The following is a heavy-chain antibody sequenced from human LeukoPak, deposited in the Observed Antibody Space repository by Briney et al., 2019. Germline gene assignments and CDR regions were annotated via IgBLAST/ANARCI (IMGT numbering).Heavy chain of an antibody. CDR2: ISYDGSNK. CDR1: GFTFSSYG. Sequence: GRSLRLSCAASGFTFSSYGMHWVRQAPGKGLEWVAVISYDGSNKYYADSVKGRFTISRDNSKNTQYLRMNSLRAEDTAVYYCAKGLLEAAGYAFDIWGQGTMVTVSS. V-gene: IGHV3-30*18. CDR3: AKGLLEAAGYAFDI. J-gene: IGHJ3*02. D-gene: IGHD3-3*01.